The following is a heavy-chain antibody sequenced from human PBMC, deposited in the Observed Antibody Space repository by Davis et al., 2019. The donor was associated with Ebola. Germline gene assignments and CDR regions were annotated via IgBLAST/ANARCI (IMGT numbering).Heavy chain of an antibody. J-gene: IGHJ4*02. D-gene: IGHD4-17*01. CDR3: SRGGAVKFDY. Sequence: GGSLRLSCEASGFSFTNFWMSWVRQIPGKGLEWVANIKQFGTEKDYVDSVKGRFTISRDNTKNSLYLQMNSLRDEDTALYYCSRGGAVKFDYWGQGTLVTVSS. V-gene: IGHV3-7*01. CDR2: IKQFGTEK. CDR1: GFSFTNFW.